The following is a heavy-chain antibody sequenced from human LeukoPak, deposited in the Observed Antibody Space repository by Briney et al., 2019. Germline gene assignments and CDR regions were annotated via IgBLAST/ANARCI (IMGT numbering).Heavy chain of an antibody. J-gene: IGHJ6*03. CDR3: ARDLCSSTSCYTDYYYYYMDV. Sequence: PSETLSLTCTVSGGSISSYYWSWIRQPAGKGLEWNGRIYTSGSTNYNPSLKSRVTMSVDTSKNQFSLKLSSVTAADTAVYYCARDLCSSTSCYTDYYYYYMDVWGKGTTVTVSS. CDR1: GGSISSYY. V-gene: IGHV4-4*07. D-gene: IGHD2-2*02. CDR2: IYTSGST.